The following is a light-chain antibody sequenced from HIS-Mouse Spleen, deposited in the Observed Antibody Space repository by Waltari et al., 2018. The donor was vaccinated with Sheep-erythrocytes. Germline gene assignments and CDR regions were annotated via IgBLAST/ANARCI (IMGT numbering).Light chain of an antibody. CDR3: CSYGGSYNHV. CDR1: SSSVGGYNY. J-gene: IGLJ1*01. V-gene: IGLV2-11*01. CDR2: DVS. Sequence: QSPLPPPRSVSGPPGQSGTISCTGTSSSVGGYNYVSWYQQHPGKAPKVMIYDVSKRPSGVPDRFSGSKSGNPAFPTISGLQAEEEADYYCCSYGGSYNHVFATGTKVTVL.